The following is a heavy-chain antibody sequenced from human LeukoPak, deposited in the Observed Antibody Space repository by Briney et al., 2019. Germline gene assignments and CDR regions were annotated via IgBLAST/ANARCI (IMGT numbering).Heavy chain of an antibody. V-gene: IGHV3-64D*09. Sequence: GGSLRLSCSVSGFTFSSYAIYWVCQAPGKGLEYVSAISTSGDSTYYADSVKGRFTISRDNSKNTLFLQMSSLRAEDTAVYYCVKDPRAGAYFWGQGTLVTVSS. CDR1: GFTFSSYA. J-gene: IGHJ4*02. D-gene: IGHD6-19*01. CDR2: ISTSGDST. CDR3: VKDPRAGAYF.